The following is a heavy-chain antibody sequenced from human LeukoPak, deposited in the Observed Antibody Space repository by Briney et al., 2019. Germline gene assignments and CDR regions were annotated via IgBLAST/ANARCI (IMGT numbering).Heavy chain of an antibody. CDR2: ISSSIGIT. CDR3: ARGGYCSGGSCYPFNAFDE. D-gene: IGHD2-15*01. Sequence: PGGSLRLSCAASGFTFSSYEMNWVRQAPGKGLEWVSYISSSIGITYYADSAKGRFTISRDNAKNSLYLQMNSLRAKDTAVYYCARGGYCSGGSCYPFNAFDEWGQGTMVTVSS. J-gene: IGHJ3*01. CDR1: GFTFSSYE. V-gene: IGHV3-48*03.